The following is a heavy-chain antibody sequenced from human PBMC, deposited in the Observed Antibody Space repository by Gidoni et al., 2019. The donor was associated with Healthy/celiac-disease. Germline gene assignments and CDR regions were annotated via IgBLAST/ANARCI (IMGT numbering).Heavy chain of an antibody. CDR1: GFTFGDYA. CDR3: TRDLYCSGGSCYSGWFDP. D-gene: IGHD2-15*01. Sequence: EVQLVESGGGLVQPGRSLRLSCQASGFTFGDYAMCCFRQATGKGLAWVGFIRSNAYGGTTEYDASVKGRFTISRDDSKSIAYLQMNSLKTEDTAVYYCTRDLYCSGGSCYSGWFDPWGQGTLVTVSS. V-gene: IGHV3-49*03. CDR2: IRSNAYGGTT. J-gene: IGHJ5*02.